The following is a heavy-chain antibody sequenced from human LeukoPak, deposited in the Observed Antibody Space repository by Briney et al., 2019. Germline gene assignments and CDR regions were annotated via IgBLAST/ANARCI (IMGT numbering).Heavy chain of an antibody. CDR3: ARDLDTMVRGVDSYYYYMDV. Sequence: PGGSLRLSCAASGFTFSTYWMHGVRQVPGKRLVWVSRVNSDGTTTTYADSVQGRFTISRDNAKNTLYLQMNSLRAEDTAVYYCARDLDTMVRGVDSYYYYMDVWGKGTTVTISS. V-gene: IGHV3-74*01. D-gene: IGHD3-10*01. CDR2: VNSDGTTT. CDR1: GFTFSTYW. J-gene: IGHJ6*03.